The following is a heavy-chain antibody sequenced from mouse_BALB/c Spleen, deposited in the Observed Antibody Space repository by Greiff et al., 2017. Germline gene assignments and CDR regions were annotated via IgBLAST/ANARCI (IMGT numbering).Heavy chain of an antibody. D-gene: IGHD1-1*01. Sequence: DVQLQESGPGLVKPSQSLSLTCTVTGYSITSDYAWNWIRQFPGNKLEWMGYISYSGSTSYNPSLKSRISITRDTSKNQFFLQLNSVTTEDTATYYCANYYGSSYGFAYWGQGTLVTVSA. J-gene: IGHJ3*01. CDR2: ISYSGST. CDR3: ANYYGSSYGFAY. CDR1: GYSITSDYA. V-gene: IGHV3-2*02.